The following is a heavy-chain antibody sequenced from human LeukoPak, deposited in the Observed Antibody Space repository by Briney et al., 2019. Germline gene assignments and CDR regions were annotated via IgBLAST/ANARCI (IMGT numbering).Heavy chain of an antibody. V-gene: IGHV3-48*04. J-gene: IGHJ4*02. D-gene: IGHD6-13*01. CDR1: GFTFSSYS. CDR3: ARRGAAGPTSGFDY. Sequence: GGSLRLSCAASGFTFSSYSMNWVRQAPGKGLEWVSYISSSSSTIYYADSVKGRFTISRDNAKNSLYLQMNSLRAEDTAVYYCARRGAAGPTSGFDYLGQGTLVTVSS. CDR2: ISSSSSTI.